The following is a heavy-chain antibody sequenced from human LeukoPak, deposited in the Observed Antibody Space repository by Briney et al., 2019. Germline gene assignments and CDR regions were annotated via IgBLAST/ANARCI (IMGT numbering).Heavy chain of an antibody. CDR1: GFTFSSYE. D-gene: IGHD3-22*01. CDR2: IGSSGSTI. V-gene: IGHV3-48*03. Sequence: GGSLRLSCAASGFTFSSYEMNWVRQAPGKGLEWVSYIGSSGSTIYYADSVQGRFTISRDNAKNSLYLQMNNLRADDTAVYYCARNRAIYYYDSSGFDPWGQGTLVTVSS. CDR3: ARNRAIYYYDSSGFDP. J-gene: IGHJ5*02.